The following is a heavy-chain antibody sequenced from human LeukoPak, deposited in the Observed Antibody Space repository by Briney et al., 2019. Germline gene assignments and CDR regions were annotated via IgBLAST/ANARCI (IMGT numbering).Heavy chain of an antibody. V-gene: IGHV3-7*01. CDR1: GFTCSNYW. J-gene: IGHJ4*02. D-gene: IGHD5-12*01. CDR2: IKQDGSEK. CDR3: ARGGWIVFDN. Sequence: GGSLRLSCAASGFTCSNYWMSWVRQAPGKGLEWVANIKQDGSEKYYVDSVKGRITISRDNAKNSLYLQMNSLRAEDTAEYYCARGGWIVFDNWGQGTLVTVSS.